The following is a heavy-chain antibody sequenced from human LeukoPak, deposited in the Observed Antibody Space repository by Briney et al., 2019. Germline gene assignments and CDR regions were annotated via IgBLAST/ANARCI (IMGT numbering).Heavy chain of an antibody. CDR2: INHSGST. Sequence: SETLSLTCAVYGGSFSGYYWSWVRQPPGKGLEWIGEINHSGSTNYNPSLQSRVTISVDTSKNQFSLKLSSVTAADTAVYYCARGLGYGSGSYYLPLDYWGQGTLVTVSS. CDR1: GGSFSGYY. J-gene: IGHJ4*02. CDR3: ARGLGYGSGSYYLPLDY. D-gene: IGHD3-10*01. V-gene: IGHV4-34*01.